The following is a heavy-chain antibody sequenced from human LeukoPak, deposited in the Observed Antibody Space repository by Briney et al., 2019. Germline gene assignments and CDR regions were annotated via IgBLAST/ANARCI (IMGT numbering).Heavy chain of an antibody. J-gene: IGHJ6*03. Sequence: SETLSLTCTVSGGSICSYYWSWIRQPPGKGLEWIGYIYYSGSTNYNPSLKSRVTISEDTSKNQFSLKLSSATAADTAVYYCARGDLRIAARRSYYYYYMDVWGKGTTVTVSS. CDR2: IYYSGST. D-gene: IGHD6-6*01. CDR3: ARGDLRIAARRSYYYYYMDV. V-gene: IGHV4-59*01. CDR1: GGSICSYY.